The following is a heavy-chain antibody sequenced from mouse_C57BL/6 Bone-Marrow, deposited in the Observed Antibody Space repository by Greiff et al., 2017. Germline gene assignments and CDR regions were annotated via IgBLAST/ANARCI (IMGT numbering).Heavy chain of an antibody. D-gene: IGHD1-1*01. Sequence: EVQLQQSGAELVRPGASVKLSCTASGFNIKDYYMHWVKQRPEQSLEWIGRIDPEDGDTEYAPKFQGKATMTADTSSNTAYLQLSSLTSEDTAVYYCTITTVGGFAYWGQGTLVTVSA. CDR3: TITTVGGFAY. CDR2: IDPEDGDT. CDR1: GFNIKDYY. V-gene: IGHV14-1*01. J-gene: IGHJ3*01.